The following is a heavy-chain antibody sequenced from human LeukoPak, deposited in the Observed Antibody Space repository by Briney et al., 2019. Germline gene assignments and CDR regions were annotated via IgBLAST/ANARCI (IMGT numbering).Heavy chain of an antibody. V-gene: IGHV1-8*01. CDR3: ARGTGGVSHLGN. J-gene: IGHJ4*02. CDR2: MNPNSGTT. D-gene: IGHD2-8*02. CDR1: GYTFTSYD. Sequence: ASVKVSCKASGYTFTSYDINWVRQANGQGLEWMGWMNPNSGTTGYAQKFQGRVTMTRNTSISTAYMELSSLRSEDTAVYYCARGTGGVSHLGNWGQGTLVTVSS.